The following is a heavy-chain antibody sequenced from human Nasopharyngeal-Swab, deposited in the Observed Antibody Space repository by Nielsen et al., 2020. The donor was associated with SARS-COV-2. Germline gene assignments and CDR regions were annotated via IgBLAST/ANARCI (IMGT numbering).Heavy chain of an antibody. CDR1: GFSLSDYW. D-gene: IGHD5-24*01. CDR2: IKQDGSEK. V-gene: IGHV3-7*01. CDR3: ARNGWGRWLQFNY. J-gene: IGHJ4*02. Sequence: GESLKISCAASGFSLSDYWMSWVRQTPGRGLEWLAYIKQDGSEKYSVGSVRGRFTISRDNAKNSVYLQMNSLRVDDTALYYCARNGWGRWLQFNYTGQGTLVTVSS.